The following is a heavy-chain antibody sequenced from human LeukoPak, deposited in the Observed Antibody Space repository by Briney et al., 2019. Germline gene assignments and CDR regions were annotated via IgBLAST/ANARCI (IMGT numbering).Heavy chain of an antibody. D-gene: IGHD1-1*01. J-gene: IGHJ4*02. CDR2: ISGSGINT. CDR1: GFTFSNYA. V-gene: IGHV3-23*01. CDR3: AXDLRGYNRPHEY. Sequence: GGSLRLSCTASGFTFSNYAMNWVRQAPGKGLEWVSTISGSGINTYYADSVKGRFTISRDNSKDTMDLQMNGLRAEDTALYYCAXDLRGYNRPHEYWGQGTRVTVSS.